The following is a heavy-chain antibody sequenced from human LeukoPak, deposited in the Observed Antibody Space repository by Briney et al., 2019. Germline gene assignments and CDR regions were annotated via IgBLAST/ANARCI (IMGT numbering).Heavy chain of an antibody. Sequence: GGSLRLSCVASGFTFSSYAMSWVRQAPGKGLEWVSAISGSGGSTYYADSVKGRFTISRDNSKNTLYLQMNSLRAEDTAVYYCANHYYDSSGYYGPFDYWGQGTLVTVSS. V-gene: IGHV3-23*01. D-gene: IGHD3-22*01. J-gene: IGHJ4*02. CDR1: GFTFSSYA. CDR2: ISGSGGST. CDR3: ANHYYDSSGYYGPFDY.